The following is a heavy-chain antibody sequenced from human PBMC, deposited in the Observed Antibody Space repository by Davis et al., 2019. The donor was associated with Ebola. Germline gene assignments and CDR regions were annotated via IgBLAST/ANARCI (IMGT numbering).Heavy chain of an antibody. CDR1: GYTFTNYG. Sequence: AASVKVSCKASGYTFTNYGITWVRQAPGQGLEWMGWINPHNGNTNYAQNVQGRVTMTTDTSTSTAYMEVGSLKSDDTAVYYCARGGIYYDSSGYLYYYYGMDVWGQGTTVTVSS. V-gene: IGHV1-18*04. CDR2: INPHNGNT. CDR3: ARGGIYYDSSGYLYYYYGMDV. D-gene: IGHD3-22*01. J-gene: IGHJ6*02.